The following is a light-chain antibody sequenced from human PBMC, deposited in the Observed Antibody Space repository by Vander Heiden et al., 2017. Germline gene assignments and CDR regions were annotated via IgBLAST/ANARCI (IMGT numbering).Light chain of an antibody. J-gene: IGLJ2*01. Sequence: QPVLTQPPSLSAAPGPKVTISCSGSSSNIGNNYVSWYQQLPGTAPKLLIYDNNKRPSGMPDRFSGSKSGTSATLGITGLQTGDEADYYCGTWDSSLSAVVFGGGTKLTVL. CDR3: GTWDSSLSAVV. V-gene: IGLV1-51*01. CDR2: DNN. CDR1: SSNIGNNY.